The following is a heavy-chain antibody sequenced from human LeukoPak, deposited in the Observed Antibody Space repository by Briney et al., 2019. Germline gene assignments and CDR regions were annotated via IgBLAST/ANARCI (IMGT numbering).Heavy chain of an antibody. D-gene: IGHD6-13*01. V-gene: IGHV3-21*01. Sequence: PGGSLRLSCAASGFTFSTYNMNWVRQAPGKGLEWVSSITSSSSYTFYADSVKGRFTISRDNAKNSLYLQTNSLRAEDTAVYYCARFIAAPYYFDYWGRGTLVTVSS. CDR3: ARFIAAPYYFDY. J-gene: IGHJ4*02. CDR1: GFTFSTYN. CDR2: ITSSSSYT.